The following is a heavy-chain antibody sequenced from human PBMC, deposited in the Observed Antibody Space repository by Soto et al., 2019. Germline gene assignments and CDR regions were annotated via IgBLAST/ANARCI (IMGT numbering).Heavy chain of an antibody. Sequence: QVQLQESGPGLVKPSESLSLTCSVSGGSIGNYYWAWIRQSAGKGLEWIGRIYTSGRTHYNPSLTGRVAMSIDTSKNQFSLRLTSVTAADTAMYYCAREYDVNTALEYWYFDRWGRGTLVTVSS. V-gene: IGHV4-4*07. D-gene: IGHD5-18*01. CDR3: AREYDVNTALEYWYFDR. CDR1: GGSIGNYY. J-gene: IGHJ2*01. CDR2: IYTSGRT.